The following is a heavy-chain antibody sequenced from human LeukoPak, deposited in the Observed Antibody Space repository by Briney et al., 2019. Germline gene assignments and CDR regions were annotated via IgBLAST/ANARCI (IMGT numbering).Heavy chain of an antibody. CDR2: IYYSGST. J-gene: IGHJ5*02. Sequence: PSETLSLTCTVSGGSIYSSSYYWGWIRQPPGKGLEWIGSIYYSGSTYYNPSLKSRVTISVDTSKNQFSLKLGSVTAADTAVYYCARRVLRFLEFDPWGQGTLVTVSS. D-gene: IGHD3-3*01. CDR1: GGSIYSSSYY. V-gene: IGHV4-39*07. CDR3: ARRVLRFLEFDP.